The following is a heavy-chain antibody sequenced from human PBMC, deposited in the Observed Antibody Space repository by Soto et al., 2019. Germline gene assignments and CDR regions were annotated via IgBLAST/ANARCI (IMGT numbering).Heavy chain of an antibody. J-gene: IGHJ6*02. CDR2: IDPSDSYT. D-gene: IGHD3-10*01. V-gene: IGHV5-10-1*01. Sequence: PGESLKISCKGSGYNFTSYWIFWGRLVPGKGAEWMGKIDPSDSYTYYSPSFQGHVTISANKSISTAYLQWGSLKASDTAMYYCARRVDSGSPYYYSYGMDVWGQGTTVTVSS. CDR3: ARRVDSGSPYYYSYGMDV. CDR1: GYNFTSYW.